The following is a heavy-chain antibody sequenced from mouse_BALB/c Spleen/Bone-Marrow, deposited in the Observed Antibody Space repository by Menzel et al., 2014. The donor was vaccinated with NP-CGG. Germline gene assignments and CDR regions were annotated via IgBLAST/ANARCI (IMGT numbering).Heavy chain of an antibody. CDR1: GFTFSSFG. J-gene: IGHJ1*01. V-gene: IGHV5-17*02. D-gene: IGHD4-1*01. Sequence: EVQLVESGGGLVQPGGSRKLSCAAYGFTFSSFGMHWVRQAPEKGLEWVAYISSGSSTIYYADTVKGRVTISRDNPKNTLFLQMTSLRSEDTAMYYCARSWEYFDVWGAGTTVTVSS. CDR3: ARSWEYFDV. CDR2: ISSGSSTI.